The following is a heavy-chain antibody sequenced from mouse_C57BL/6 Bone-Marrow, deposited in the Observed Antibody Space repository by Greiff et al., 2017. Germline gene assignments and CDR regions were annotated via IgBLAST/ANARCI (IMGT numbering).Heavy chain of an antibody. J-gene: IGHJ4*01. CDR3: ARRTTVPYAMDY. Sequence: EVQLVESGGGLVQPGGSLKLSCAASGFTFSDYYMYWVRQTPEKRLEWVAYISNGGGSTYYPDTVKGRFTISRDNAKNTLYLQMSRLKSEDTAMYYCARRTTVPYAMDYWGQGTSVTVSS. CDR2: ISNGGGST. CDR1: GFTFSDYY. D-gene: IGHD1-1*01. V-gene: IGHV5-12*01.